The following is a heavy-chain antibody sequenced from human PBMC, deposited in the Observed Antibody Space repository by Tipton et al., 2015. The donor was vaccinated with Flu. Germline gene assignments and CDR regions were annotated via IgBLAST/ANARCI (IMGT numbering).Heavy chain of an antibody. CDR2: IYHTGST. CDR3: TRGAIYYDSRGFEYYRFGP. J-gene: IGHJ5*02. Sequence: TLSLTCSVSSGSIGNYYWSWIRQPPGKGLEWIGYIYHTGSTNYNPSFKSRVTISLDMSRNQFSLKLISVTAADTAVYYCTRGAIYYDSRGFEYYRFGPWGQGSLVSVSS. D-gene: IGHD3-22*01. V-gene: IGHV4-59*08. CDR1: SGSIGNYY.